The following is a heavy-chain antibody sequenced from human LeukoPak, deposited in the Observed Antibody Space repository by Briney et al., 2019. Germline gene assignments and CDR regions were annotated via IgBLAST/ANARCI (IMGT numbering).Heavy chain of an antibody. CDR1: GYAFTNYA. J-gene: IGHJ4*02. CDR3: ARGYCSSATCRHFDY. CDR2: VSVYNGNT. V-gene: IGHV1-18*01. Sequence: ASVKVSCKASGYAFTNYAISWVRQAPGQGLEWMGWVSVYNGNTNYAQKLQGRVTMTADTSTTTAYMELRSLRSDDTAVYYCARGYCSSATCRHFDYWGQGALVTVSS. D-gene: IGHD2-2*01.